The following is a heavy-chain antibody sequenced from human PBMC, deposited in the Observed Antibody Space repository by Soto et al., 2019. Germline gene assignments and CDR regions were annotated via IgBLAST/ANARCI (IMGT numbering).Heavy chain of an antibody. CDR2: INHSGST. Sequence: SETPSLTCAVYGGSFSGYYWSWIRQPPGKGLEWIGEINHSGSTNYNPSLKSRVTISVDTSKNQFSLKLSSVTAADTAVYYCARGLPPYYDYVWGSYRRGNWFDPWGQGTLVTVSS. J-gene: IGHJ5*02. D-gene: IGHD3-16*01. V-gene: IGHV4-34*01. CDR1: GGSFSGYY. CDR3: ARGLPPYYDYVWGSYRRGNWFDP.